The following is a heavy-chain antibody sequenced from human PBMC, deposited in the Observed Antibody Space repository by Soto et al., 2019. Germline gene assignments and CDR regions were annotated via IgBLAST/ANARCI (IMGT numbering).Heavy chain of an antibody. CDR3: AKASDIVVVPAAHFDY. V-gene: IGHV3-23*01. CDR2: ISGSGGGT. D-gene: IGHD2-2*01. CDR1: GFTFSSYA. J-gene: IGHJ4*02. Sequence: PGGSLRLSCAASGFTFSSYAMSWVRQAPGKGLEWVSAISGSGGGTYYADSVKGRFTISRDNSNNTLYLQMNSLRAEDTAVYYCAKASDIVVVPAAHFDYWGQGTLVTVSS.